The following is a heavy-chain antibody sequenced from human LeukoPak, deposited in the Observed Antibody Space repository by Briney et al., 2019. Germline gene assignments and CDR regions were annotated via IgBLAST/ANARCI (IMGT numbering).Heavy chain of an antibody. V-gene: IGHV3-20*04. CDR1: GFTFDNYG. Sequence: GGSLRLSCAASGFTFDNYGMTWVRQVPGKGLEWVSGINWNGGSTGYADSVKGRFTISRDNAKNSLYLQMNSLRDEDTALYYCARSNRVYGDYLLRAFDIWGQGTMVTVSS. CDR3: ARSNRVYGDYLLRAFDI. J-gene: IGHJ3*02. CDR2: INWNGGST. D-gene: IGHD4-17*01.